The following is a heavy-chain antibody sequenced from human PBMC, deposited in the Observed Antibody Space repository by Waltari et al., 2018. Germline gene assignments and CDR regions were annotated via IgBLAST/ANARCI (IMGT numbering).Heavy chain of an antibody. CDR1: GVSLSDYY. Sequence: QVQLQQWGAGLLRPSETLSLTCAVYGVSLSDYYWTWIRQPLGKGLEWIGENNLAEITYYNPSLEGRVSIVLDKSKNRFSLHLLSVTAADTALYYCVTGPRDKWVGRYSGEFFHHWGPGTLVTVSS. V-gene: IGHV4-34*02. D-gene: IGHD6-19*01. CDR3: VTGPRDKWVGRYSGEFFHH. CDR2: NNLAEIT. J-gene: IGHJ1*01.